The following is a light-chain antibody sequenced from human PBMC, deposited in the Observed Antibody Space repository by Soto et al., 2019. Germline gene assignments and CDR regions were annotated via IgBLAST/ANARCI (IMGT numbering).Light chain of an antibody. V-gene: IGKV3-15*01. CDR1: QSANNN. J-gene: IGKJ2*01. Sequence: EIVLTQSPATLSVSPGERATLSCRASQSANNNLAWYQQKAGQAPRLRIYGASTRAPGVPARFSGSGFGTEFDLTISSLQSEDMAVYHCHQYNHWYTFGQGTKLEIK. CDR2: GAS. CDR3: HQYNHWYT.